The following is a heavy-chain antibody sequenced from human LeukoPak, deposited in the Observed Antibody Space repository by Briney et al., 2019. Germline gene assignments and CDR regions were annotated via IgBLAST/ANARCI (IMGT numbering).Heavy chain of an antibody. J-gene: IGHJ4*02. CDR1: GYTFTSYG. V-gene: IGHV1-18*01. CDR2: ISAFNGNT. D-gene: IGHD1-26*01. Sequence: ASVKVSCKASGYTFTSYGISWVRQAPGQGLEWMGWISAFNGNTNYAQKLQGRVTMTTDTSTSTAYMELRSLRSDDTAVYYCARDLVGATNFDYWGQGTLVTVSS. CDR3: ARDLVGATNFDY.